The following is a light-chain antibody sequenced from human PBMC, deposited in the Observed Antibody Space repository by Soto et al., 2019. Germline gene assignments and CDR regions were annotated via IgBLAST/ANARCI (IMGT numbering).Light chain of an antibody. V-gene: IGKV3-11*01. Sequence: EIVLTQSPATLSLSPGKRATLSCRASQSVDSHLLWYPQKPGQAPRLLLYDASNRATGLPARFSGSGSGTDFTLTISSLELEDFAVYDCQQRSSWPRTFGQGTKVEIK. CDR1: QSVDSH. CDR3: QQRSSWPRT. J-gene: IGKJ1*01. CDR2: DAS.